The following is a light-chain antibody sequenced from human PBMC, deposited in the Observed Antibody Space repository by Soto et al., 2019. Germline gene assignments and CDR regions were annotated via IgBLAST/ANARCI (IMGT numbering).Light chain of an antibody. V-gene: IGKV1-39*01. Sequence: DIQMTQSPSSLSGYVGDRVIITCRASQSISNHLNWYQQKPGKAPKLLIFAASSLQSGVPSRFSGSRSGPDFTLTISSLQPEDFATYYCQQSYSSPPTFGQGTKVDIK. CDR1: QSISNH. J-gene: IGKJ1*01. CDR2: AAS. CDR3: QQSYSSPPT.